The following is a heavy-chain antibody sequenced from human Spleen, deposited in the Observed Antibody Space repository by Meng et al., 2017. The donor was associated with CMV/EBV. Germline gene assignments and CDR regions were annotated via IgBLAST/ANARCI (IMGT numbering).Heavy chain of an antibody. Sequence: GSLRLSCAVYGGSFNVYYWSWIRQPPGKGLEWIGEINHSGNNKYNPSLKSRVTTSVDTSKNQFSLKLSSVTAADTAVYYCARGHAQAYYNFWSGYYNWFDPWGQGTLVTVSS. D-gene: IGHD3-3*01. J-gene: IGHJ5*02. V-gene: IGHV4-34*01. CDR2: INHSGNN. CDR1: GGSFNVYY. CDR3: ARGHAQAYYNFWSGYYNWFDP.